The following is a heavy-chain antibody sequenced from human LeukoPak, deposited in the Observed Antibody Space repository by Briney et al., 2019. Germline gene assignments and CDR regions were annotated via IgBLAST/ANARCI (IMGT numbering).Heavy chain of an antibody. CDR2: ISGYNGNT. V-gene: IGHV1-18*01. CDR1: GYTFTNYG. D-gene: IGHD4-23*01. CDR3: ARVGYGGYYYGMDV. Sequence: GASVKVSCKASGYTFTNYGISWVRQAPGQGLEWMGWISGYNGNTNYAQKFQGRVTMTRNTSISTAYMELSSLRSEDTAVYYCARVGYGGYYYGMDVWGQGTTVTVSS. J-gene: IGHJ6*02.